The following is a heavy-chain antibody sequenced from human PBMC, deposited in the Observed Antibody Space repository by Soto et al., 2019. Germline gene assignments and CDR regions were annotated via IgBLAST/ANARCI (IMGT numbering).Heavy chain of an antibody. V-gene: IGHV4-59*01. J-gene: IGHJ5*02. Sequence: QVQLQQSGPGLVKPSETLSLTCSVSAGSMRNYYWSWIRQPPGKGLEWIGNVDDSGTTKYNPFLRSRVTISVDTSTNQFSQKLNSVIDADTAVYYCSRDVSCSGGSCYPNDWFDPWGQGTLVTVSS. CDR2: VDDSGTT. D-gene: IGHD2-15*01. CDR1: AGSMRNYY. CDR3: SRDVSCSGGSCYPNDWFDP.